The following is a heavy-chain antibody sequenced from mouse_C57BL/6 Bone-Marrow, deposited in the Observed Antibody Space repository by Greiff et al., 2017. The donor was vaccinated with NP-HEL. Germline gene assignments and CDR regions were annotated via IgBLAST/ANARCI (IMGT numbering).Heavy chain of an antibody. V-gene: IGHV14-4*01. D-gene: IGHD1-1*01. CDR1: GFNIKDDY. Sequence: VQLQQSGAELVRPGASVKLSCTASGFNIKDDYMHWVKQRPEQGLEWIGWIDPENGDTEYASKFQGKATITADTSSKSSYLQLSSLTSEDTAVYYCTTWEYYGSSYGYFDVWGTGTTVTVSA. CDR3: TTWEYYGSSYGYFDV. CDR2: IDPENGDT. J-gene: IGHJ1*03.